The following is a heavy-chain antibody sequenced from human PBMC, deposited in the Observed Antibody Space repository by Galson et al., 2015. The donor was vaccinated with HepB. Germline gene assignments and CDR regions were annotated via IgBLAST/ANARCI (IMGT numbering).Heavy chain of an antibody. Sequence: SLRLSCAASGFTSSNYPMNWVRQAPGKGLEWVSYISSSSSTICYADSVKGRFTISRDNAKNSLYLQMNSLRAEDTAVYYCAREPNYDISSYYFDYWGQGTLITVSS. CDR1: GFTSSNYP. J-gene: IGHJ4*02. V-gene: IGHV3-48*01. CDR3: AREPNYDISSYYFDY. D-gene: IGHD3-22*01. CDR2: ISSSSSTI.